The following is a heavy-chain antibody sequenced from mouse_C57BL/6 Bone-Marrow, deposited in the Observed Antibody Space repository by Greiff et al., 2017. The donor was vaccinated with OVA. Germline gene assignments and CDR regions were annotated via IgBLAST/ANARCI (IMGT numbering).Heavy chain of an antibody. CDR3: ARRGITTVVAPYYFDY. D-gene: IGHD1-1*01. V-gene: IGHV1-81*01. J-gene: IGHJ2*01. CDR1: GYTFTSYG. Sequence: VKLVESGAELARPGASVKLSCKASGYTFTSYGISWVKQRTGQGLEWIGELYPRSGNTYYNEKFKGKATLTADKSSSTAYMELRSLTSEDSAVYFCARRGITTVVAPYYFDYWGQGTTLTVSS. CDR2: LYPRSGNT.